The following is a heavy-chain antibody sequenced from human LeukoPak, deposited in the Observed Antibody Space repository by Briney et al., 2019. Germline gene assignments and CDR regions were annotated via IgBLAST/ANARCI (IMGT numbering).Heavy chain of an antibody. CDR1: GFTFNSYA. D-gene: IGHD6-13*01. Sequence: GGSLRLSCAASGFTFNSYAMHWVRQAPGKGLEWVAFIQYDGSNKYYTDSMKGRFTVSRDNSKNTLYLEMNSLRAEDTAVYYCAGTWSLYDAFDIWGQGTMVTVSS. CDR2: IQYDGSNK. CDR3: AGTWSLYDAFDI. J-gene: IGHJ3*02. V-gene: IGHV3-30*02.